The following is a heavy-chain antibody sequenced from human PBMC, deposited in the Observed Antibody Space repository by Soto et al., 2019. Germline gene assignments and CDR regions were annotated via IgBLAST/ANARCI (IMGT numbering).Heavy chain of an antibody. Sequence: PVGSLRLSCTASGFTFSDYDMHWVRQGSGKGLEWVSTIGAASDPYYTGSVKGRFTISRENARNSMFLQMNSVTVGDTAVYYCARAYSGRLPRRADYYYALDVWGQGTMVTVSS. CDR2: IGAASDP. D-gene: IGHD2-15*01. J-gene: IGHJ6*02. V-gene: IGHV3-13*05. CDR3: ARAYSGRLPRRADYYYALDV. CDR1: GFTFSDYD.